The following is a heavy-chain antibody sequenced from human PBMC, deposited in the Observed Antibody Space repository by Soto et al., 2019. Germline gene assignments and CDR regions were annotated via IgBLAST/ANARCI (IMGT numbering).Heavy chain of an antibody. D-gene: IGHD3-10*01. J-gene: IGHJ3*02. CDR3: TTFPVSGLALDI. CDR1: GFTFTNAW. V-gene: IGHV3-15*01. CDR2: LKSQTDGGTT. Sequence: GGSLRLSCAASGFTFTNAWMNWVRQAPGKGLEWVARLKSQTDGGTTDYAAPVKGRFTISRDDSENTLYLQMNSLNSEDTAVYYCTTFPVSGLALDIWGQGTMVTVSS.